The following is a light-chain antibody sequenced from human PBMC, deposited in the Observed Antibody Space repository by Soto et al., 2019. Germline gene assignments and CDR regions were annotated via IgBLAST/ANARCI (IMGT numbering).Light chain of an antibody. CDR3: LQHNEYPRK. CDR2: AAS. Sequence: DIQMTQSPPAMSASVGDGVTITCRASQDIRNGLAWFQQKPGQVPKRLIYAASSLQSGVPSRFSAYGSGTEFTLTISSLQPEDFATYYCLQHNEYPRKLGKGTKVEF. CDR1: QDIRNG. V-gene: IGKV1-17*03. J-gene: IGKJ1*01.